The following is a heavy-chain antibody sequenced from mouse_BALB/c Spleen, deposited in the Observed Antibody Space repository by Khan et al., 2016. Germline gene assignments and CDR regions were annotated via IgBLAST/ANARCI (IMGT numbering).Heavy chain of an antibody. J-gene: IGHJ2*01. CDR2: ISYDGSN. Sequence: EVQLQESGPGLVKPSQSLSLTCSVTGYSITSGYYWNWIRQFPGNKLEWMGYISYDGSNNYNPSLKNRISITRDTSKNQFFLKLNSVTTEDTATYYCARGGYGYGVDYWGQGTTLTVAS. CDR1: GYSITSGYY. CDR3: ARGGYGYGVDY. V-gene: IGHV3-6*02. D-gene: IGHD1-2*01.